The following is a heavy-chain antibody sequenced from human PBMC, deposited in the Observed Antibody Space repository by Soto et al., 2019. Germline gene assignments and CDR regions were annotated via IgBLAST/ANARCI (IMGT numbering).Heavy chain of an antibody. D-gene: IGHD3-22*01. Sequence: PGGSLRLSCAASGFTFSSYGMHWVRQAPGKGLEWVAVIWYDGSNKYYADSVKGRFTISRDNSKNTLYLQMNSLRAEDTAVYYCARDRFSSGYYYAYFDYWGQGTLVTVSS. V-gene: IGHV3-33*01. J-gene: IGHJ4*02. CDR3: ARDRFSSGYYYAYFDY. CDR1: GFTFSSYG. CDR2: IWYDGSNK.